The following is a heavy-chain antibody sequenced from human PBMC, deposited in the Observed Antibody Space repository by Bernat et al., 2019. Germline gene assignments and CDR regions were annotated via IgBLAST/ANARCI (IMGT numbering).Heavy chain of an antibody. D-gene: IGHD2-8*01. CDR2: IIPIFGTA. CDR1: GGTFSSYA. J-gene: IGHJ4*02. Sequence: QVQLVQSGAEVKKPGSSVKVSCKASGGTFSSYAISWVRQAPGQGLEWMGGIIPIFGTANYAQKFQGRVTITADKSTSTAYRELSSVRSEDTAVYYCASLDDPDCTNGVCSDYWGQGTLVTVSS. CDR3: ASLDDPDCTNGVCSDY. V-gene: IGHV1-69*06.